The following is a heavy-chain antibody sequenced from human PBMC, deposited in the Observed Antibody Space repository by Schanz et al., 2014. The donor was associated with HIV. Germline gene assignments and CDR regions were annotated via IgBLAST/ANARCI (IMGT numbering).Heavy chain of an antibody. Sequence: VQLVESGGGVVQPGRSLRLSCAASGFTFNNYGVNWVRQAPGKGLEWVAVISYDRSHKYYADSVKGRFTISRDNSKNTLYLQMNSLRAEDTAVYYCAKGGRDILSYYGMAVWGQGTTVTVSS. CDR2: ISYDRSHK. V-gene: IGHV3-30*18. J-gene: IGHJ6*02. CDR3: AKGGRDILSYYGMAV. D-gene: IGHD2-15*01. CDR1: GFTFNNYG.